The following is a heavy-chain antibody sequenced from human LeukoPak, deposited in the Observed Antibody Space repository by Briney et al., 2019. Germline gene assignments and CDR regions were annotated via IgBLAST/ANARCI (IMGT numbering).Heavy chain of an antibody. CDR3: ARDRPNYHESNGHYYNRDGDH. CDR1: GFTFQIYA. V-gene: IGHV3-23*01. J-gene: IGHJ5*02. D-gene: IGHD3-22*01. Sequence: GGSLRLSCAASGFTFQIYAMSWVRLAPGKGLQWVASMCGSAGCTFYADSVKGRFTISRDNSKNTLYLQMNDLRADDTTIYYCARDRPNYHESNGHYYNRDGDHWGQGALVTVSS. CDR2: MCGSAGCT.